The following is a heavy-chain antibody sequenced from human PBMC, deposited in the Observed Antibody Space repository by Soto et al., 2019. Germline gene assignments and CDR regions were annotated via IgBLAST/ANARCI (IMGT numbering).Heavy chain of an antibody. CDR1: GGSINNYY. CDR3: ASRGSRYGLYYYYGMGV. J-gene: IGHJ6*02. CDR2: FYDNGKT. Sequence: SETLSLTCTVSGGSINNYYWSWIRQPPGKGLEWIGYFYDNGKTDYNPSLKSRVTISVDTSKNQISLKLTSVTAADTAVYYCASRGSRYGLYYYYGMGVWGQGTTVTVSS. V-gene: IGHV4-59*01. D-gene: IGHD5-18*01.